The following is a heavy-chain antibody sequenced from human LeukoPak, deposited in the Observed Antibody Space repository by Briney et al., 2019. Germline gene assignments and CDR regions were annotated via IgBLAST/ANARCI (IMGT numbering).Heavy chain of an antibody. D-gene: IGHD6-13*01. CDR1: GYTFTDYY. J-gene: IGHJ5*02. CDR3: AKEAAAADNNWFDP. V-gene: IGHV1-2*02. Sequence: GASVKVSCKASGYTFTDYYIHWVRQAPGQGLEWMGWTIPNTGVTNYAQKFQGRVTMTRDTSISTAYMELSSLTSDDTAVYYCAKEAAAADNNWFDPWGQGTLVTVFS. CDR2: TIPNTGVT.